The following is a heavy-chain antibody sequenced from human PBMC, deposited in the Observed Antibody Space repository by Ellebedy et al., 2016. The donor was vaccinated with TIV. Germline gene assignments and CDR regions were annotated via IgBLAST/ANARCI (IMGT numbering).Heavy chain of an antibody. CDR3: ARGLSLSGWYFLGAFDI. Sequence: ESLKISCAASGFTFSSYSMNWIRQPPGKGLEWIGYIYYSGSTNYNPSLKSRVTISVDTSKNQFSLKLSSVTAADTAVYYCARGLSLSGWYFLGAFDIWGQGTMVTVSS. V-gene: IGHV4-59*12. J-gene: IGHJ3*02. D-gene: IGHD6-19*01. CDR1: GFTFSSYS. CDR2: IYYSGST.